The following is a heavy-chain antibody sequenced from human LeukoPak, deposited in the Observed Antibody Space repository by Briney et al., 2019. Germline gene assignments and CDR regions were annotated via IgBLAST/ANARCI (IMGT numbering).Heavy chain of an antibody. D-gene: IGHD3-3*01. V-gene: IGHV4-4*02. CDR2: IHQSGSP. CDR1: GGSISSSYW. CDR3: TRTSVFGVVIMPFDF. J-gene: IGHJ4*02. Sequence: SGTLSLTCAVSGGSISSSYWWSWVRQAPGKGLEWIGEIHQSGSPNYNPSLKTRVTMSVDKSKNHFSLQVRSVTAADTAVYYCTRTSVFGVVIMPFDFWGQGTLVSVSS.